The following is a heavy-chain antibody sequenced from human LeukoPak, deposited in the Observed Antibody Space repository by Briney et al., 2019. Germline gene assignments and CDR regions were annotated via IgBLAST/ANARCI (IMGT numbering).Heavy chain of an antibody. V-gene: IGHV3-23*01. CDR2: ISGSGGST. CDR3: AKALKGYGLYYFDY. CDR1: GFTFSSYA. D-gene: IGHD5-12*01. Sequence: GGSRRLSCAASGFTFSSYAMSWVRQAPGKGLEWVSAISGSGGSTYYADSVKGRFTISRDNSKNTLYLQMNSLRAEDTAVYYCAKALKGYGLYYFDYWGQETLVSVSS. J-gene: IGHJ4*02.